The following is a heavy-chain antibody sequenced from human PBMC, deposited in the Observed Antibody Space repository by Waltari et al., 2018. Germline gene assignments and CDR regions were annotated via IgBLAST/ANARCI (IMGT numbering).Heavy chain of an antibody. Sequence: QLQLQESGPGLVKPSETLSLTCTVSGGSISSSSYYWGWIRQPPGQGLEWIGSIYYSGSTYYNPSLKSRVTISVDTSKNQFSLKLSSVTAADTAVYYCASYCGGDCYTKSSDAFDIWGQGTMVTVSS. CDR2: IYYSGST. CDR3: ASYCGGDCYTKSSDAFDI. D-gene: IGHD2-21*01. CDR1: GGSISSSSYY. J-gene: IGHJ3*02. V-gene: IGHV4-39*07.